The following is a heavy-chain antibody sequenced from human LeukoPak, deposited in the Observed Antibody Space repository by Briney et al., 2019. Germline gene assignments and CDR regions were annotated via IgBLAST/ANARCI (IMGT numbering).Heavy chain of an antibody. Sequence: PSETLSLTCTVSGGSISSSSYYWGWIRQPPGKGLEWIGSIYYSGSTYYNPSLKSRVTISVDTSKNQFSLKLSSVTAADTAVYYCARGGAGSDYWGQGTLVTVSS. J-gene: IGHJ4*02. D-gene: IGHD1-26*01. CDR2: IYYSGST. CDR1: GGSISSSSYY. CDR3: ARGGAGSDY. V-gene: IGHV4-39*07.